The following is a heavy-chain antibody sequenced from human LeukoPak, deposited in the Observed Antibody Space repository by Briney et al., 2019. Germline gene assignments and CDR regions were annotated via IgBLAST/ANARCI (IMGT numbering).Heavy chain of an antibody. J-gene: IGHJ3*01. V-gene: IGHV1-18*01. CDR2: ISAYNGNT. CDR3: ARERIDFWSGYRRNDAFDV. Sequence: ASVKVSCKASGYTFTSYGISWVRQAPGHGLEWMGWISAYNGNTNYAQKLQGRVTMTTDTSTSTAYMELRSLRSDDTAVYYCARERIDFWSGYRRNDAFDVWGQGTMVTVSS. D-gene: IGHD3-3*01. CDR1: GYTFTSYG.